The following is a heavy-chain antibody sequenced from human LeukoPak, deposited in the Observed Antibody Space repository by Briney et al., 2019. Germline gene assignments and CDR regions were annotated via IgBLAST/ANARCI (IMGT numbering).Heavy chain of an antibody. CDR1: GFTFSSYA. J-gene: IGHJ4*02. V-gene: IGHV3-64*01. D-gene: IGHD3-10*01. Sequence: GGSLRLSCAASGFTFSSYAMRWVRQAPGKGLEYVSAISSKGGSTYYANSVKGRFTISRDNSKNTLYLQMGSLRAEDMAVYYCARVGSGSYYYWGQGTLVTVSS. CDR3: ARVGSGSYYY. CDR2: ISSKGGST.